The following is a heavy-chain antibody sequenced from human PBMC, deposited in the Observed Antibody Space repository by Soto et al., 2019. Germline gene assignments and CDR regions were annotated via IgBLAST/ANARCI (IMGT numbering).Heavy chain of an antibody. CDR1: GGSISSGGYY. CDR2: IFYSGST. V-gene: IGHV4-31*03. CDR3: ARCSGGYFDY. J-gene: IGHJ4*02. Sequence: QVQLQESGPGLVKPSQTLSLTCTVSGGSISSGGYYWSWIRQHPGKGLEWIGYIFYSGSTYYNPSLTSRVTISVDTSKDQSSLRLSSVTAADTAVYYCARCSGGYFDYWGQGNLVTVSS. D-gene: IGHD2-15*01.